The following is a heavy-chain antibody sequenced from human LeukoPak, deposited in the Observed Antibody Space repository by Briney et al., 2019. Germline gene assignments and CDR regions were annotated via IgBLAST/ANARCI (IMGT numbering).Heavy chain of an antibody. Sequence: SETLSLTCTVSGGSISNYYWSWIRQPPGKGLEWIGYIYYSGSTNYNPSLKSRVTISVDTSKNQFSLKLSSVTAADTAVYYCARGRYYDSSEPPFDYWGQGTLVTVSS. CDR3: ARGRYYDSSEPPFDY. CDR1: GGSISNYY. CDR2: IYYSGST. V-gene: IGHV4-59*01. D-gene: IGHD3-22*01. J-gene: IGHJ4*02.